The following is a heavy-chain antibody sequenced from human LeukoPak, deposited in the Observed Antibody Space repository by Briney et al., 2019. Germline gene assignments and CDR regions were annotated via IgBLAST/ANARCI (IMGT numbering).Heavy chain of an antibody. CDR1: GGSFSGYY. Sequence: PSETLSLTCAVYGGSFSGYYWSWIRQPPGKGLEWIGEINHSGSTNYNPSLKSRVTISVDTSKNQFSLKLSSVTAADTAVYYCAKSLGLANFDYWGQGTLVTVSS. J-gene: IGHJ4*02. D-gene: IGHD3-10*01. CDR2: INHSGST. V-gene: IGHV4-34*01. CDR3: AKSLGLANFDY.